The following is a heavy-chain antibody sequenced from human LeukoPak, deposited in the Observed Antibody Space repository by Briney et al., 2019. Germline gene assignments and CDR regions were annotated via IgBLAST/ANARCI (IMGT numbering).Heavy chain of an antibody. V-gene: IGHV3-23*01. D-gene: IGHD3-10*01. Sequence: GGSLRLSCAASGFTFSSYALSWVRQAPGKGLEWVSSVDGRGSSTYYADSVKGRFTISRDNSNNTLFLQMNSLRAEDTAEYYCAKDLSGSGSYYPLDYGGQGTVVSVSS. CDR2: VDGRGSST. CDR1: GFTFSSYA. J-gene: IGHJ4*02. CDR3: AKDLSGSGSYYPLDY.